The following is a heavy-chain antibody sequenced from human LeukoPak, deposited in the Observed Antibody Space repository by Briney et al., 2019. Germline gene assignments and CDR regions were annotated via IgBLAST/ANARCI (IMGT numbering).Heavy chain of an antibody. CDR1: GFTLSSYA. D-gene: IGHD3-16*01. CDR2: ISVSGNT. V-gene: IGHV3-23*01. CDR3: ARDDHWGYAFDI. J-gene: IGHJ3*02. Sequence: GGSLRLSCAASGFTLSSYAMSWVRQAPGKGLEWVSAISVSGNTYHADSVKGRFTISRDSSKNTLYLQMNRLRAEDAAVYYCARDDHWGYAFDIWGQGTMVTVSS.